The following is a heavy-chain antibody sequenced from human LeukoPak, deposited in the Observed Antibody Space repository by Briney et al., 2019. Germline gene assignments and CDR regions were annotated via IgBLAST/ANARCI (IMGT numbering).Heavy chain of an antibody. CDR1: GGSISSGSYY. Sequence: SETLSLTCTVSGGSISSGSYYWSWIRQPAGKGLEWIGRINPSGTTNYSPSLKSRVTISVDTSMNQFSLKLSSVTAADTAVYYCARGSSGSYNYWGQGTLVTVSS. CDR3: ARGSSGSYNY. D-gene: IGHD1-26*01. CDR2: INPSGTT. J-gene: IGHJ4*02. V-gene: IGHV4-61*02.